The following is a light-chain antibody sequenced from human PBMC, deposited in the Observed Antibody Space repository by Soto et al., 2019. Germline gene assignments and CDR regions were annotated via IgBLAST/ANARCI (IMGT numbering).Light chain of an antibody. Sequence: QLVLTQSPSASASLGASVKLTCTLSSGHSSYAIAWHQQQPEKGPRYLMKLNSDGSHINGDGIPDRFSGSSSGAERYLTISSLQPEDEADYYCQTWGTGIRVFGGGTKLTVL. V-gene: IGLV4-69*01. CDR2: LNSDGSH. CDR1: SGHSSYA. J-gene: IGLJ2*01. CDR3: QTWGTGIRV.